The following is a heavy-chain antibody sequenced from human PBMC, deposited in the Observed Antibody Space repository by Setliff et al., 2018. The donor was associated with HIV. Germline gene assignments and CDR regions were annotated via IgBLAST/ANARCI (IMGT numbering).Heavy chain of an antibody. J-gene: IGHJ4*02. Sequence: PGESLKISCKGSGYTFTSYWIAWVRQMPGKGLEWMGIIYPVDSDTRYSPSFQGQVTISADKSISTAYLQWSSLKASDTAMYYCARMIRIAVAGTRYFDYWGQGTLVTVSS. CDR1: GYTFTSYW. CDR2: IYPVDSDT. D-gene: IGHD6-19*01. V-gene: IGHV5-51*01. CDR3: ARMIRIAVAGTRYFDY.